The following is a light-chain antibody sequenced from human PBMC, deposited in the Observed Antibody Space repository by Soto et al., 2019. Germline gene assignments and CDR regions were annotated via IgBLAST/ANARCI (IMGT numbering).Light chain of an antibody. CDR3: CSYTSSNTYV. CDR1: SNEVGGFDY. J-gene: IGLJ1*01. V-gene: IGLV2-14*03. Sequence: QSVLTQPASLSGSLGQSITISCTGNSNEVGGFDYVSWYQHQPGKAPKLIIYDVTSRPPGVSSHFSGSKSGNTASLTISGLLAEDEADYHCCSYTSSNTYVFGTGTKVTVL. CDR2: DVT.